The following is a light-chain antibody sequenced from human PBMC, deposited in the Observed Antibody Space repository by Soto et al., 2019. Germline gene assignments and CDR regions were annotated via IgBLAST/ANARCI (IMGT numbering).Light chain of an antibody. V-gene: IGKV1-5*03. J-gene: IGKJ1*01. CDR2: GAS. CDR1: QSTSSW. CDR3: QHYKPYKT. Sequence: DILMTQSPSTLSASVGETVTLTCRASQSTSSWVAWYQQRPGKPPKLVIYGASTLERGLPSRFSGSGSGTEFTLTIAGLQPDDFATYYCQHYKPYKTFGQGTRV.